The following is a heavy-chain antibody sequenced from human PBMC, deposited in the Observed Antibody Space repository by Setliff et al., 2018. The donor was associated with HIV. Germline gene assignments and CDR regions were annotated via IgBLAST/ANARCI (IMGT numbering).Heavy chain of an antibody. CDR1: GGTFRSHE. CDR3: ARDPGYKSTWYGVLDI. Sequence: GASVKVSCKASGGTFRSHEISWVRQAPGQGLEWMGGIVPILNTGNYAPKFQGRVTITADESTTTAYMELSSLRSEDTAVYYCARDPGYKSTWYGVLDIWGQGTMVTVSS. J-gene: IGHJ3*02. V-gene: IGHV1-69*13. D-gene: IGHD6-13*01. CDR2: IVPILNTG.